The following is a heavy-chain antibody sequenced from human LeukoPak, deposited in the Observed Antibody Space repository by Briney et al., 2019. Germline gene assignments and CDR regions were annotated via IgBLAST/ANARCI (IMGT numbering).Heavy chain of an antibody. CDR2: IYSGGST. J-gene: IGHJ5*02. V-gene: IGHV3-66*02. D-gene: IGHD6-6*01. CDR1: GFTVSSNY. Sequence: GGSLRLSCAASGFTVSSNYMSWVRQAPGKGLEWVSVIYSGGSTYYADSVKGRFTISRDDSKNTLYLQMNSLRAEDTAVYYCVRRIAARGWFDPWGQGTLVTVSS. CDR3: VRRIAARGWFDP.